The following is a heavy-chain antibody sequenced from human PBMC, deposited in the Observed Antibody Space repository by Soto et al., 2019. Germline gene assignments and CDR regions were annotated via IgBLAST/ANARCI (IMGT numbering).Heavy chain of an antibody. CDR2: IYNSGGT. Sequence: SETLSLTCTVSGGSVSSGSYYWSWIRQSPGKGLEWIGYIYNSGGTNYNPSLKSRVTISVDTSKNQFSLKLSSVTAADTAVYNFASHLVIVVVTAATLVSGMDVWGQGTTVTVSS. CDR1: GGSVSSGSYY. CDR3: ASHLVIVVVTAATLVSGMDV. D-gene: IGHD2-2*01. J-gene: IGHJ6*02. V-gene: IGHV4-61*01.